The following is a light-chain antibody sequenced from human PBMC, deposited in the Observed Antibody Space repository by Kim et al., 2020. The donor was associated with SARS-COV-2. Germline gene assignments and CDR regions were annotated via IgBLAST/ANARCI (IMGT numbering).Light chain of an antibody. V-gene: IGLV1-44*01. Sequence: QWVTISFSGSNSNFGVNRVNWYHQFPGTAPNRLIYRNIRRPSGVPGRFSDSKSGTSASLALGGLLSEDGADYYCATWDDSLNAWVFGGGTKVTVL. CDR2: RNI. CDR1: NSNFGVNR. CDR3: ATWDDSLNAWV. J-gene: IGLJ3*02.